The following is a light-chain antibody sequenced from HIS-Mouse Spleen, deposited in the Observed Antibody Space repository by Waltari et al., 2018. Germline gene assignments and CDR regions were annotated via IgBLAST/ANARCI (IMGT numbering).Light chain of an antibody. J-gene: IGLJ3*02. CDR1: SGSIASNS. V-gene: IGLV6-57*04. CDR3: QSYDSSNLV. CDR2: EDN. Sequence: NFMLTQPHSVSESPGKTVTISCTRSSGSIASNSVPWYQQRPGSAPTTVIYEDNQRPSGVPDRFSGSIDSSSNSASLTISGLKTEDEADYYCQSYDSSNLVFGGGTKLTVL.